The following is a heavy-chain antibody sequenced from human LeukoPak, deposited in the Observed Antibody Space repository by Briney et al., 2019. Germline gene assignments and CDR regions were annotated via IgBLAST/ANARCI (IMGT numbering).Heavy chain of an antibody. CDR3: ARLPSGTLNPPFDY. D-gene: IGHD3-10*01. Sequence: PSETLSLTCTVSGGSIYNHYWSWLRQPPGKGLESIGYIYYSGSTIYNPSLKSRVTISVDTSKNQFSLKLTSVTAADTAVYYCARLPSGTLNPPFDYWGQGSLVTVSS. CDR1: GGSIYNHY. V-gene: IGHV4-59*08. CDR2: IYYSGST. J-gene: IGHJ4*02.